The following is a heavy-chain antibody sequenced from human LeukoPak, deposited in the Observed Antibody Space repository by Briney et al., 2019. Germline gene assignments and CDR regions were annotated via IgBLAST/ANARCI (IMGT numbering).Heavy chain of an antibody. V-gene: IGHV3-73*01. CDR3: TRPGYYYDSSAYYFDY. CDR2: IRSKANSYAT. D-gene: IGHD3-22*01. CDR1: GFTFSGSA. Sequence: GGSLRLSCAASGFTFSGSAMHWVRQASGKGLEWVGRIRSKANSYATAYAASVKGRFTISRDDSKNTAYLQMNSLKTEDTAVYYCTRPGYYYDSSAYYFDYWGQEPWSPSPQ. J-gene: IGHJ4*01.